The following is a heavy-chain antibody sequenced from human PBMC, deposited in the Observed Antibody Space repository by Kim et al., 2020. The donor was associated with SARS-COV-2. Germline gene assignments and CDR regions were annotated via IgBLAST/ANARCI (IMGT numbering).Heavy chain of an antibody. D-gene: IGHD7-27*01. CDR2: IYYSGST. J-gene: IGHJ4*02. V-gene: IGHV4-59*13. CDR3: ARLAPTGVAHFDY. CDR1: GGSISSYY. Sequence: SETLSLTCTVSGGSISSYYWSWIRQPPGKGLEWIGYIYYSGSTNYNPSLKSRVTISVDTSKNQFSLKLSSVTAADTAVYYCARLAPTGVAHFDYWGQGTLVTVSS.